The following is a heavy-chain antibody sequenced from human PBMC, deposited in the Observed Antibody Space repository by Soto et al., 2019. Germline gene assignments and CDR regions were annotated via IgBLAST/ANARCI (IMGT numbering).Heavy chain of an antibody. V-gene: IGHV3-23*01. CDR1: GFTFSSYA. CDR2: ISGSGGST. J-gene: IGHJ6*02. CDR3: ARGVEHMDV. Sequence: HPGGSLRLSCAASGFTFSSYAMSWVRQAPGKGLEWVSAISGSGGSTYYADSVKGRFTISRDNSKNTLYLQMNGLRADDTGVYFCARGVEHMDVWGLGTTVTVSS.